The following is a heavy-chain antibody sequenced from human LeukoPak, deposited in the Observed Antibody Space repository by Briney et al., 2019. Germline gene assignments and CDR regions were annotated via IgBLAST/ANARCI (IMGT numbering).Heavy chain of an antibody. V-gene: IGHV3-66*01. D-gene: IGHD5-24*01. Sequence: PGGSLRLSCAASGVTVSNNFMLWVRQAPGKALEWVSLIYSGGDTHYADSVKGRFTISRDNSKNTLYLQMNNLRAEDTAVYYCARDPPAVAINTYGWGQGTLVTVSS. J-gene: IGHJ4*02. CDR1: GVTVSNNF. CDR2: IYSGGDT. CDR3: ARDPPAVAINTYG.